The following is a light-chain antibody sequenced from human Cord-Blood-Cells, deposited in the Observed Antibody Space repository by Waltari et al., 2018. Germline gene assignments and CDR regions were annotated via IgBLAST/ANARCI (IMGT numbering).Light chain of an antibody. CDR1: TLGDKY. V-gene: IGLV3-1*01. Sequence: SYELTQPPSVSVSPGQTASIPCSGDTLGDKYACWYQQKPAQSPVLVIYHDSKRPSGIPERFSGSNSGNTATLTISGTQAMDEADYYCQAWDSSTSGVFGTGTKVTVL. CDR3: QAWDSSTSGV. J-gene: IGLJ1*01. CDR2: HDS.